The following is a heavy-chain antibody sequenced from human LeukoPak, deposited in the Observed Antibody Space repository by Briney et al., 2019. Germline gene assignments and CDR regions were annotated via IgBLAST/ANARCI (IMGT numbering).Heavy chain of an antibody. Sequence: GGSLRLSCAASGFTFSSYGMHWVRRAPGKGLEWVAVIWYDGSNKYYADSVKGRFTISRDNSKNTLYLQMNSLRAEDTAVYYCAKDGGVIAAFDYWGQGTLVTVSS. CDR1: GFTFSSYG. D-gene: IGHD3-16*02. J-gene: IGHJ4*02. V-gene: IGHV3-33*06. CDR3: AKDGGVIAAFDY. CDR2: IWYDGSNK.